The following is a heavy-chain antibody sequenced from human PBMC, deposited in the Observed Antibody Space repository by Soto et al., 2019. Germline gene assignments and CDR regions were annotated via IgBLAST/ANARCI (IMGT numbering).Heavy chain of an antibody. CDR1: GYSFTSYW. D-gene: IGHD6-6*01. CDR3: ARHQFSSSSSYYYYYYMDV. V-gene: IGHV5-51*01. CDR2: IYPGDSDT. Sequence: PGESLKISCKGSGYSFTSYWIGWVRQMPGKGLEWMGIIYPGDSDTRYSPSFQGQVTISADKSISTAYLQWCSLKASDTAMYYCARHQFSSSSSYYYYYYMDVWGKGTTVTVSS. J-gene: IGHJ6*03.